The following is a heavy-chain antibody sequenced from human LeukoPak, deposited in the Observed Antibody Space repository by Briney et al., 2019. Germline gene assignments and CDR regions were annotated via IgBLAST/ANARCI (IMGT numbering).Heavy chain of an antibody. D-gene: IGHD6-19*01. V-gene: IGHV3-7*01. CDR1: GFTFSSYW. J-gene: IGHJ4*02. CDR2: IKQDGSEK. CDR3: ARAVAGTRDFDY. Sequence: GGSLRLSCAAPGFTFSSYWMSWVRQAPGKGPEWVANIKQDGSEKYYVDSVKGRFTISRDNAKNSLYLQMNSLRAEDTAVYYCARAVAGTRDFDYWGQGTLVTVSS.